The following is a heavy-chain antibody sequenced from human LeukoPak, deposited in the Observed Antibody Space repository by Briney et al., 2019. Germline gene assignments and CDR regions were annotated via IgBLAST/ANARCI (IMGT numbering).Heavy chain of an antibody. V-gene: IGHV3-21*01. CDR3: ARGSVLLWFGELGDS. CDR1: GFTFSKYS. D-gene: IGHD3-10*01. CDR2: ISSGSSYR. J-gene: IGHJ4*02. Sequence: GGSLRLSCVASGFTFSKYSMNWVRQAPGKGLEWVSSISSGSSYRYYADSVKGRFTISRDNAKSSLYLQMNSLRAEDTAMYYCARGSVLLWFGELGDSWGQGTLVTVSS.